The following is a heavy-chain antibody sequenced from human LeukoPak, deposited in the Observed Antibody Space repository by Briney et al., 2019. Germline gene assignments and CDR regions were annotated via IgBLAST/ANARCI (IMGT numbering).Heavy chain of an antibody. CDR1: GFTFSNYG. D-gene: IGHD2-2*01. J-gene: IGHJ6*02. CDR2: MSYDGSNK. Sequence: GGSLRLSCAASGFTFSNYGMHWVRQAPGKGLEWVAVMSYDGSNKYYADSVKGRFTISRDNSKNTLYLQMNSLRAEDTAVYYCAKDPRYCSSTSCPHLGMDVWGQGTTVTVSS. CDR3: AKDPRYCSSTSCPHLGMDV. V-gene: IGHV3-30*18.